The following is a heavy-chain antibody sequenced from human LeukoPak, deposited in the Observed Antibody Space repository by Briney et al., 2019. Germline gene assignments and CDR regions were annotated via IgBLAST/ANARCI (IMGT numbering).Heavy chain of an antibody. D-gene: IGHD3-10*01. Sequence: GRSLRLSCAASGFTFDDYAMHWVRQAPGKGLEWVSGISWNSGSIGYADSVKGRFTISRDNAKNSLYLQMNSLRAEDTAVYYCARWVEETSRFGELLANWFDPWGQGTLVTVSS. V-gene: IGHV3-9*01. CDR1: GFTFDDYA. J-gene: IGHJ5*02. CDR3: ARWVEETSRFGELLANWFDP. CDR2: ISWNSGSI.